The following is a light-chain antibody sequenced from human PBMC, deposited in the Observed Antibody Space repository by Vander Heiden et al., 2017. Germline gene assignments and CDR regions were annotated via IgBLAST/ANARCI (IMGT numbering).Light chain of an antibody. Sequence: DIVMIQSPDSLAVSLGERATINCKSSQSVVYSSNNKNYLAWYQQKPGQPPKLLIYWASTRESGVPDRFSGSGSGSDFTLTISSLQAEDVAVYYCQQYYSTPLTFGGGTKVEI. V-gene: IGKV4-1*01. CDR2: WAS. CDR1: QSVVYSSNNKNY. CDR3: QQYYSTPLT. J-gene: IGKJ4*01.